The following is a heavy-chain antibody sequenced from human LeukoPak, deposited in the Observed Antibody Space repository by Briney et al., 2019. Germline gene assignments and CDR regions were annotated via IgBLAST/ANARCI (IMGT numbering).Heavy chain of an antibody. CDR3: ARDALDVVVVAATFGLNWFDP. CDR1: GGTFSSYA. Sequence: SVKVSCKASGGTFSSYAISWVRQAPGQGLEWMGRIIPVFGTVNYAQKFQGRVTITTDESTSTAYMELSSLRSEDTAVYYCARDALDVVVVAATFGLNWFDPWGQGTLVTVSS. D-gene: IGHD2-15*01. V-gene: IGHV1-69*05. CDR2: IIPVFGTV. J-gene: IGHJ5*02.